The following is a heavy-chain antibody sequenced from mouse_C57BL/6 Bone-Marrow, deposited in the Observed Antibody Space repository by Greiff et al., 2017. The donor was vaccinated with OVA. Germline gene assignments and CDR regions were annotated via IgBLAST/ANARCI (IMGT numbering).Heavy chain of an antibody. D-gene: IGHD2-4*01. J-gene: IGHJ3*01. CDR2: INPNNGGT. CDR3: ARRDGYDYTWFAY. Sequence: EVHLVESGPELVKPGASVKMSCKASGYTFTDYNMHWVKQSNGKSLEWIGYINPNNGGTSYNQKFKGKATLTVNKSSSTAYMELRSLTSEDSAVYYCARRDGYDYTWFAYWGQGTLVTVSA. V-gene: IGHV1-22*01. CDR1: GYTFTDYN.